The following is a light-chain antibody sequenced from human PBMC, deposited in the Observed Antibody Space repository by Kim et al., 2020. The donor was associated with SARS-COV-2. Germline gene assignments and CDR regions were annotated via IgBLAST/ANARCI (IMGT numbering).Light chain of an antibody. Sequence: HAITLSCTGTSSDVGGYNYVSWYQQHPGKAPKLMIYDVSNRPSGVSNRFSGSKSGNTASLTISGLQAEDEADYYCSSYTSSSTLVFGGGTKLTVL. V-gene: IGLV2-14*03. J-gene: IGLJ3*02. CDR1: SSDVGGYNY. CDR3: SSYTSSSTLV. CDR2: DVS.